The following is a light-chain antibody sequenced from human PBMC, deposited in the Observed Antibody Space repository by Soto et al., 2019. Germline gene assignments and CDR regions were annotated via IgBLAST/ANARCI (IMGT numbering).Light chain of an antibody. Sequence: EIVLTQSPGTLSLSPGERATLSCRASQSVTSSYLAWYQQKPGQAPRLVMYGASIRTSGIPDRFSGSGSGTDFTLTISSLQPEDFATYYCQQFNVFGGGTKVDIK. CDR1: QSVTSSY. V-gene: IGKV3-20*01. CDR2: GAS. CDR3: QQFNV. J-gene: IGKJ4*01.